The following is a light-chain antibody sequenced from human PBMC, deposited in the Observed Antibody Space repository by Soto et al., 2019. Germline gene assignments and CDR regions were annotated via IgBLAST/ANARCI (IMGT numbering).Light chain of an antibody. Sequence: PGERATLSCRASEPVAGNYLAWYQQRPGQAPRLLIYGASIRASGTPDRFSGSGYDTDFTLSISRLEPEDFAVYYCQQYANSPNFTFGPGTKVEMK. CDR1: EPVAGNY. CDR3: QQYANSPNFT. V-gene: IGKV3-20*01. J-gene: IGKJ3*01. CDR2: GAS.